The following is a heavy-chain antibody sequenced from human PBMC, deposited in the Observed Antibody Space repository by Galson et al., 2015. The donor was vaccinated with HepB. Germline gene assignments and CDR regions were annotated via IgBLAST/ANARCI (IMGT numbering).Heavy chain of an antibody. J-gene: IGHJ4*02. D-gene: IGHD2-15*01. CDR2: IYGSDTT. CDR3: ASGGGSTWGLFDC. CDR1: GFTVSRNY. Sequence: SLRLSCAASGFTVSRNYMNWVRQAPGKGLEWVSFIYGSDTTFYADSVKGRFTISRDNFKNTLYLQMNSLRTEDTAVYYCASGGGSTWGLFDCWGRGTLVTVSS. V-gene: IGHV3-66*02.